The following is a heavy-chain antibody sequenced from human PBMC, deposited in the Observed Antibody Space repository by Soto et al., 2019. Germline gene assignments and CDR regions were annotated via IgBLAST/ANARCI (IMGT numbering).Heavy chain of an antibody. J-gene: IGHJ5*02. CDR2: VYYTGST. D-gene: IGHD3-16*01. Sequence: WTWIRQSPGKGLEWIGYVYYTGSTHYNPSLQSRLTMSLDTSKNQFSLKLTSVSAADTAVYYCARLSWGWFDPWGQGILVTVPP. V-gene: IGHV4-61*07. CDR3: ARLSWGWFDP.